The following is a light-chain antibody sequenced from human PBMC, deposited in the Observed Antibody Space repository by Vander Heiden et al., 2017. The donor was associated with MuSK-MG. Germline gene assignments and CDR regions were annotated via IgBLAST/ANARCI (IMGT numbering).Light chain of an antibody. Sequence: QSALTQPASVSVSPGQSITISCTGTSSDVGGYNYVSWYQQHPGNAPKLMIYDVSNRPAGVSNRFSGSKSGNTASPTISGLQAEDEDDYYCSSYTSSSTWVFGGGTKLTVL. CDR1: SSDVGGYNY. J-gene: IGLJ3*02. V-gene: IGLV2-14*01. CDR2: DVS. CDR3: SSYTSSSTWV.